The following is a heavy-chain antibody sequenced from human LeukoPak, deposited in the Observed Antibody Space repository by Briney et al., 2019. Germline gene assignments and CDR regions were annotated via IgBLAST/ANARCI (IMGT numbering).Heavy chain of an antibody. V-gene: IGHV3-7*01. CDR2: IKQDGSEK. CDR1: GFAFSSYW. Sequence: GALRLSCAASGFAFSSYWMSWVRQAPGKGLEWVANIKQDGSEKYCVDSVKGRFTISRDNAKNSLYLQMNSLRAEDTAVYYCARVRVLRWFDPWGQGTLVTVSS. J-gene: IGHJ5*02. CDR3: ARVRVLRWFDP.